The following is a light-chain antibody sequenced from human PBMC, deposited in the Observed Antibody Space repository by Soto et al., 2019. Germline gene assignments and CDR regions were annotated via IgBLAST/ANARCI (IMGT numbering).Light chain of an antibody. CDR3: HHYNNWPHT. CDR2: DAS. Sequence: EIVMTQSPATLSVSPGERATLSCRASQSVSSHLAWYRQIPGQTPSLLIYDASTRATGVPARFSGSGSGTEFTLTISSLQSEDFAVYYCHHYNNWPHTFGQGTKLEIK. CDR1: QSVSSH. V-gene: IGKV3-15*01. J-gene: IGKJ2*01.